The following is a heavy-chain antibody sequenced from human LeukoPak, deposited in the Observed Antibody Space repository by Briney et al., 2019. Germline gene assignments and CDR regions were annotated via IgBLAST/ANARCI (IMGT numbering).Heavy chain of an antibody. Sequence: SETLSLTCAVYGGSFSGYYWSWIRQPPGKGLEWIGEINHSGSTNYNPSLKSRVTISVDTSKNQFSLKLSSVTAADTAVYYCASLTYYDFWSGYPFDYWGQGTLVTVSS. CDR1: GGSFSGYY. J-gene: IGHJ4*02. CDR3: ASLTYYDFWSGYPFDY. D-gene: IGHD3-3*01. CDR2: INHSGST. V-gene: IGHV4-34*01.